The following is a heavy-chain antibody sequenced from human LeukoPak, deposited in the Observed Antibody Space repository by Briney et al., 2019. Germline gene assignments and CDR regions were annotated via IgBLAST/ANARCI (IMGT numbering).Heavy chain of an antibody. V-gene: IGHV3-66*02. D-gene: IGHD5-12*01. CDR3: AREGGYDFDYFDY. J-gene: IGHJ4*02. Sequence: PGGSLRLSCAASGFTVSSNYMSWVRQAPGKGLEWVSVIYSGGSTYYADSVKGRFTISRDNSKNTLYLQMNSLRAEDTAVYYCAREGGYDFDYFDYWGQGTLVTVSS. CDR1: GFTVSSNY. CDR2: IYSGGST.